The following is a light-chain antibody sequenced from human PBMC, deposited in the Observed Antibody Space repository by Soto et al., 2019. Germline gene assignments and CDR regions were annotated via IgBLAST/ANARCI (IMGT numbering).Light chain of an antibody. J-gene: IGKJ5*01. CDR2: DAS. V-gene: IGKV1D-13*01. Sequence: AIQLTQSPSSLSASVGDRVTITCRASQGVSSSLAWYQQKPGTAPKLLIYDASDLETGVPSRFSGSGSGTDFTLTISSLQPEDFATYCCQHFNNYPLTFGQGTRLEIK. CDR3: QHFNNYPLT. CDR1: QGVSSS.